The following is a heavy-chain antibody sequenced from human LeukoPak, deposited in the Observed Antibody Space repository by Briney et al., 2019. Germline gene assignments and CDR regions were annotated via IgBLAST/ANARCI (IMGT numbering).Heavy chain of an antibody. V-gene: IGHV3-7*01. D-gene: IGHD5-18*01. Sequence: GGSLRLSCAASGFTFSSYSMNWVRQAPGKGLEWVANIKQDGSERNYVDTVKGRFIISRDNAKNLLYLQMNSLRAEDTAVYYCARGPRRGYSYVQDFDYWGQGTLVTVSS. J-gene: IGHJ4*02. CDR3: ARGPRRGYSYVQDFDY. CDR1: GFTFSSYS. CDR2: IKQDGSER.